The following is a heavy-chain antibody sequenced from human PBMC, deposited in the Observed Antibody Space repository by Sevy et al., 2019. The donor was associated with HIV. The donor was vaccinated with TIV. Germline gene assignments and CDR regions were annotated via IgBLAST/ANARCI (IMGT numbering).Heavy chain of an antibody. D-gene: IGHD3-10*01. CDR2: ISGGGGST. V-gene: IGHV3-23*01. J-gene: IGHJ6*02. Sequence: GGFLRLSCAASGFTFSSYAMSWVRQAPGKGLEWISGISGGGGSTFYADSVKGRFTISRDKSMNRLSLQMNSLRAEDTAVYYCEEVLWFREYYYSYYDMDDWGQGTTVTVSS. CDR1: GFTFSSYA. CDR3: EEVLWFREYYYSYYDMDD.